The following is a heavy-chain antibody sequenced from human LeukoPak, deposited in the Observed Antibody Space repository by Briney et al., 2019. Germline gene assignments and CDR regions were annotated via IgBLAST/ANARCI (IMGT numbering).Heavy chain of an antibody. CDR1: GFTFSSYW. D-gene: IGHD4-17*01. J-gene: IGHJ6*03. Sequence: GGSLRLSCAASGFTFSSYWMSWVRQAPGKGLEWVANIKQDGSEKYYVDSVKGRFTISRDNAKDSLYLQMNSLRAEDTAVCYCARVVTTSIDYYYYYMDVWGKGTTVTVSS. CDR2: IKQDGSEK. V-gene: IGHV3-7*01. CDR3: ARVVTTSIDYYYYYMDV.